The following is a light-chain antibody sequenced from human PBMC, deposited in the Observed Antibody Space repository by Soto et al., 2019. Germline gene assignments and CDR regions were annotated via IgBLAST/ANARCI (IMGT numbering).Light chain of an antibody. CDR1: SSNIGAHYD. Sequence: SVLTQPPSVSGAPGQRVTTSCTGSSSNIGAHYDVHWYQQLPGTAPKLLIYGNSNRPSGVPDRFSGSKSGTSASLAITGLQAEDEADYYCQSYDNSLSVYVFGTGTKVTVL. CDR3: QSYDNSLSVYV. J-gene: IGLJ1*01. CDR2: GNS. V-gene: IGLV1-40*01.